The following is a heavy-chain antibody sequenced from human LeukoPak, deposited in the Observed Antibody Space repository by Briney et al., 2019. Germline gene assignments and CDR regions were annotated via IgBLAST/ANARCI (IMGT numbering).Heavy chain of an antibody. V-gene: IGHV1-69*04. CDR1: GGTFSSYA. D-gene: IGHD3-9*01. CDR2: IIPILGIA. J-gene: IGHJ4*02. Sequence: SVKVSCKASGGTFSSYAISWVRQAPGQGLEWMGRIIPILGIANYAQKFQGRVTITADKSTSTAHMELSSLRSEDTAVYYCASSLTGYPDDYWGQGTLVTVSS. CDR3: ASSLTGYPDDY.